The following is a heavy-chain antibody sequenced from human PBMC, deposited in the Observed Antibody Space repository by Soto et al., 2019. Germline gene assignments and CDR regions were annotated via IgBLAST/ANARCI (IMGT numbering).Heavy chain of an antibody. CDR3: ARLKGSYWWLDY. D-gene: IGHD3-10*01. J-gene: IGHJ4*02. CDR2: IYYSGKT. CDR1: SGSISSSDYT. V-gene: IGHV4-39*01. Sequence: SETLSLTCTISSGSISSSDYTWGWIRQPPGKGLEWIGSIYYSGKTYYNPSLNSRITVSVDTSKNQFSLKLSSVTAAYTAVYYCARLKGSYWWLDYWGQGTLVTVSS.